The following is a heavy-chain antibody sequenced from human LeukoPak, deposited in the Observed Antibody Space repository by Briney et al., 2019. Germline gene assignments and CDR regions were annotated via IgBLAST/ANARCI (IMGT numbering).Heavy chain of an antibody. CDR2: INSDGSST. D-gene: IGHD1-26*01. CDR1: GFTFSSCS. J-gene: IGHJ4*02. CDR3: ASNIVGAIGPVDY. V-gene: IGHV3-74*01. Sequence: GGSLRLSCAASGFTFSSCSMNWVRQAPGKGLVWVSRINSDGSSTSYADSVKGRFTISRDNAKNTLYLQMNSLRAEDTAVYYCASNIVGAIGPVDYWGQGTLVTVSS.